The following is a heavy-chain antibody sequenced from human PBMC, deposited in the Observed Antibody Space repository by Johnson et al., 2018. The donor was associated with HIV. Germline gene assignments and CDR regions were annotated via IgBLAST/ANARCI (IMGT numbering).Heavy chain of an antibody. CDR1: GFTFSSYA. CDR3: ARVRGYSYGAHAFDI. Sequence: GVVQPGRSLRLSCAASGFTFSSYAMHWVRQAPGKGLEWVAVISYDGSNKYYADSVKGRFTISRDNSKNTLYLQMNSLRAEDTAVYYCARVRGYSYGAHAFDIWGQGTMVTVSS. CDR2: ISYDGSNK. D-gene: IGHD5-18*01. V-gene: IGHV3-30-3*01. J-gene: IGHJ3*02.